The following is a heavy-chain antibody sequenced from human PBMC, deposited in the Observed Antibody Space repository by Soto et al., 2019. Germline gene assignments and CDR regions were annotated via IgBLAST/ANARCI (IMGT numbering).Heavy chain of an antibody. V-gene: IGHV1-3*01. CDR3: ARAYGDYVNAFDI. J-gene: IGHJ3*02. Sequence: GASVKVSCKASGYTFTSYAMHWVRQAPGQRLEWMGRINAGNGNTKYSQKFQGRVTITRDTSTSTAYMELSSLRSEDTTVYYCARAYGDYVNAFDIWGQGTMVTVSS. CDR1: GYTFTSYA. D-gene: IGHD4-17*01. CDR2: INAGNGNT.